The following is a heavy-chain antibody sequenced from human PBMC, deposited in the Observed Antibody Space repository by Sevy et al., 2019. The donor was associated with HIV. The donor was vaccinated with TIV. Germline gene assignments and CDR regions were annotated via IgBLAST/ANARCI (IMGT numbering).Heavy chain of an antibody. J-gene: IGHJ4*02. D-gene: IGHD1-1*01. CDR3: AREIWKFDL. CDR1: GYSFSTYA. V-gene: IGHV1-2*02. Sequence: ASVKVSCKASGYSFSTYALHWVRQAPGQGLEWMAWINPNNGAATYAQTFQGRVTVTRDTSINTVYMEMSSLTSDDTAVYYCAREIWKFDLWGQGTLVTVSS. CDR2: INPNNGAA.